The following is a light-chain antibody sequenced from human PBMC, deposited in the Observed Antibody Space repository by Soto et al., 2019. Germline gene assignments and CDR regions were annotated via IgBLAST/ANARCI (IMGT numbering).Light chain of an antibody. CDR3: ETWDSNSWV. J-gene: IGLJ3*02. Sequence: QLVLTQSSSASASLGSSVKLTCTLSSGHSSYIIAWHQQQPGKAPRYLMKLEGSGSYNKGSGVPDRFSGSSSGADRYLTISNLQFEDEADYYCETWDSNSWVFGGGTKPTVL. V-gene: IGLV4-60*02. CDR2: LEGSGSY. CDR1: SGHSSYI.